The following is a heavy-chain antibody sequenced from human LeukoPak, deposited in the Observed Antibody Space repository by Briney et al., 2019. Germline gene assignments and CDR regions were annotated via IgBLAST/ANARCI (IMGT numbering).Heavy chain of an antibody. Sequence: GGSLRLSCSAPGFTLCNFWLKWVRPAPGKGLEWVANIKEDGSEKYYVDSVKGRFTISRDNAKNSLFLQMNSLRAEDTAVYYCARTLRGGGALDYWGQGTLVTVSS. D-gene: IGHD3-16*01. CDR1: GFTLCNFW. J-gene: IGHJ4*02. V-gene: IGHV3-7*03. CDR2: IKEDGSEK. CDR3: ARTLRGGGALDY.